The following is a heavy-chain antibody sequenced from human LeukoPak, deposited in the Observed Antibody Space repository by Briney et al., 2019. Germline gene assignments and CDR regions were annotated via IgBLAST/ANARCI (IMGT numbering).Heavy chain of an antibody. Sequence: GASVKVSCKASGYSFTDKYMHWVRQATGQGLEWMGWMNPNSGNTGYAQKFQGRVTMTRNTSISTAYMELSSLRSEDTAVYYCARGLGNDGIFDYWGQGTLVTVSS. CDR3: ARGLGNDGIFDY. V-gene: IGHV1-8*02. J-gene: IGHJ4*02. CDR2: MNPNSGNT. CDR1: GYSFTDKY. D-gene: IGHD1-1*01.